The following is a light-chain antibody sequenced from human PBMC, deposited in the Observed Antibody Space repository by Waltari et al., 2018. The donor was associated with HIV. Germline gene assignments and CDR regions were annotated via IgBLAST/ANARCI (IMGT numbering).Light chain of an antibody. Sequence: QSVLTQSPSASGTPGQRVTISCSGSRSNIGSNTVNWYQQLPGTAPKLLIYTNNHRPSGVPDRFSGSKSGTSASLDISGLQSEDEADYYCAAWDDTLNGYVFGFGTKVTVL. J-gene: IGLJ1*01. CDR2: TNN. CDR1: RSNIGSNT. CDR3: AAWDDTLNGYV. V-gene: IGLV1-44*01.